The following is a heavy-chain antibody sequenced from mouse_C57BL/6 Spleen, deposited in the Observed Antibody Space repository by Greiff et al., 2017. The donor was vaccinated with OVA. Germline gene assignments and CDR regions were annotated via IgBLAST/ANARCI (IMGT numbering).Heavy chain of an antibody. V-gene: IGHV1-22*01. CDR3: ARERRRGDYFDY. CDR2: INPNNGGT. Sequence: VQLQQSGPELVKPGASVKMSCKASGYTFTDYNMHWVKQSHGKSLEWIGYINPNNGGTSYNQKFKGKATLTVNKSSSTAYMELRSLTSEDSAVYYCARERRRGDYFDYWGQGTTLTVSS. CDR1: GYTFTDYN. J-gene: IGHJ2*01.